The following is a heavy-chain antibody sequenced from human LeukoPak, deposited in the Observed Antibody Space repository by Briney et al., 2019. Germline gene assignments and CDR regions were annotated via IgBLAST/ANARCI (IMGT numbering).Heavy chain of an antibody. CDR1: GGTFSSYA. J-gene: IGHJ3*02. D-gene: IGHD3-22*01. V-gene: IGHV1-69*13. CDR3: ARDSIGSYYDSSGYSAFDI. CDR2: IIPIFGTA. Sequence: VASVKVSCKASGGTFSSYAISWVRQAPGQGLEWMGGIIPIFGTANYAQKFQGRVTITADESTSTAYMELSSLRSEDTAVYYCARDSIGSYYDSSGYSAFDIWGQGTMVTVSS.